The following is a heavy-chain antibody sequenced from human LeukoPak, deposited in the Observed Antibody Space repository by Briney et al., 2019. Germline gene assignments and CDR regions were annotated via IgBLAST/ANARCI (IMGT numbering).Heavy chain of an antibody. D-gene: IGHD6-19*01. Sequence: PSETLSLTCTVSGGSVSSDSCYWSWIRQPPGKGLEWIGYIYYSGSTNYNPSLKSRVTISVDTSKNQFSLQLSSVTAADTAVYYCARVRSSGWLDYWGQGTLVTASS. V-gene: IGHV4-61*01. CDR3: ARVRSSGWLDY. CDR1: GGSVSSDSCY. J-gene: IGHJ4*02. CDR2: IYYSGST.